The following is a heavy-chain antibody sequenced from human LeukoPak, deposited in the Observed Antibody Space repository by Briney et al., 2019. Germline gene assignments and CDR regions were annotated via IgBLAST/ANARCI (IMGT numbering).Heavy chain of an antibody. CDR1: GFTFSNYA. D-gene: IGHD3-10*01. V-gene: IGHV3-23*01. CDR3: AKEWDGSGTRLGWFDP. CDR2: ISGSGGIT. Sequence: GGSLRLSCAASGFTFSNYAMSWVRQAPGKGLEWVSAISGSGGITYYADSVKGRFTISRDNSKNMLYPQMNSLRAEDTAVYYCAKEWDGSGTRLGWFDPWGQGTLVTVSS. J-gene: IGHJ5*02.